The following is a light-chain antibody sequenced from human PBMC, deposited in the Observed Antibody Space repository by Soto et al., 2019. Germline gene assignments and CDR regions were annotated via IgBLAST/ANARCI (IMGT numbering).Light chain of an antibody. CDR1: QSVSSY. Sequence: DIVLTQSPATLSLSPGETATLSCRASQSVSSYLAWYQQKPGQAPRLLIYDASNRATDVPARFSGSGSGTDFTLTISSLEPEDFAVYYCQQRTNWPITFGQGTRVENK. V-gene: IGKV3-11*01. CDR3: QQRTNWPIT. CDR2: DAS. J-gene: IGKJ5*01.